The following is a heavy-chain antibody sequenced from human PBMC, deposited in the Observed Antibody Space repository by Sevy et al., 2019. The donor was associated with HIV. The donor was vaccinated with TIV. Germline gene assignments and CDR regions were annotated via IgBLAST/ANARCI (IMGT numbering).Heavy chain of an antibody. V-gene: IGHV3-13*01. CDR3: ARAYSSGWYDY. CDR1: GFTFSSYD. CDR2: IGTAVDT. J-gene: IGHJ4*02. D-gene: IGHD6-19*01. Sequence: GGSLRLSCAASGFTFSSYDMHWVRQATGKGLEWVSAIGTAVDTYYPGSVKGRFTISRENAKNSLYLQMNSLRVGDTAVYYCARAYSSGWYDYWGQGTLVTVSS.